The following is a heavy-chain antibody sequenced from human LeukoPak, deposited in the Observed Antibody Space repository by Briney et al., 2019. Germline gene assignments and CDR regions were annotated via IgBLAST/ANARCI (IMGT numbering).Heavy chain of an antibody. CDR1: GFSFSDSW. D-gene: IGHD7-27*01. V-gene: IGHV3-7*01. CDR3: ATYTNWVAGDC. Sequence: PGGSLRLSCGASGFSFSDSWMSWVRQAPGKGLEWVADINKDGSVKEYVDSVKGRFNISRDNAKNSLYLQMDSLRAEDTAVYYCATYTNWVAGDCGGQGTTVAVSS. CDR2: INKDGSVK. J-gene: IGHJ6*02.